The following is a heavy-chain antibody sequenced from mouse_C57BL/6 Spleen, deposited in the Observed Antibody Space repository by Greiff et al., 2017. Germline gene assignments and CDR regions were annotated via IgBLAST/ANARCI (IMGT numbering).Heavy chain of an antibody. CDR1: GYAFSSSW. CDR3: ARRDDFDY. D-gene: IGHD3-3*01. J-gene: IGHJ2*01. V-gene: IGHV1-82*01. CDR2: IYPGDGDT. Sequence: QVQLQQSGPELVKPGASVKISCKASGYAFSSSWMNWVKQRPGKGHEWIGRIYPGDGDTNYNGKFKGKATLTADKSSSTAYMQLSSLTSEDSAVYFCARRDDFDYWGQGTTLTVSS.